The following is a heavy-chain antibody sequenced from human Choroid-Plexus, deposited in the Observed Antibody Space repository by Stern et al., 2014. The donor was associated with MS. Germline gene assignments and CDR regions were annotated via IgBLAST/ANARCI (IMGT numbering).Heavy chain of an antibody. CDR2: IFPVFGTP. V-gene: IGHV1-69*06. CDR3: ALSSETSDRWYSLGFDL. J-gene: IGHJ5*02. CDR1: GGTFSKFP. D-gene: IGHD6-13*01. Sequence: VQLEESGAEVTKPGTSVKVSCKASGGTFSKFPSSWVRQAPGQGIEWMGGIFPVFGTPTYAQEFRGRVTITADISTSTVYMELSRLRSDDTAVYYCALSSETSDRWYSLGFDLWGQGTLVTVSS.